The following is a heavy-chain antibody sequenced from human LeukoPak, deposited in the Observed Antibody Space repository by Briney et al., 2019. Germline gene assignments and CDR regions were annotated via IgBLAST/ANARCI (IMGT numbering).Heavy chain of an antibody. J-gene: IGHJ4*02. CDR3: ARAPYYYDSSGYFDY. Sequence: PSETLSLTCTVSGGSISSSSYYWGWIRQPPGKGLEWIGYIYHSGSTYYNPSLKSRVTISVDRSKNQFSLKLSSVTAADTAVYYCARAPYYYDSSGYFDYWGQGTLVTVSS. CDR2: IYHSGST. CDR1: GGSISSSSYY. V-gene: IGHV4-30-2*01. D-gene: IGHD3-22*01.